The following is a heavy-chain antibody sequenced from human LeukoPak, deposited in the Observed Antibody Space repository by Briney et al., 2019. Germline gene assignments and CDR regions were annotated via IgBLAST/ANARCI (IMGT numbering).Heavy chain of an antibody. CDR2: IYYTGST. CDR3: ARDKLTAAGGRYYYYGMDV. Sequence: SETLSLTCTVSGGSFNSYYWSWIRQPPGKGLEWIGYIYYTGSTNYNPSLKSRVTISVDTSKIQFSLRPTSVTAADTAVYYCARDKLTAAGGRYYYYGMDVWGQGTTVTVSS. D-gene: IGHD6-13*01. J-gene: IGHJ6*02. CDR1: GGSFNSYY. V-gene: IGHV4-59*01.